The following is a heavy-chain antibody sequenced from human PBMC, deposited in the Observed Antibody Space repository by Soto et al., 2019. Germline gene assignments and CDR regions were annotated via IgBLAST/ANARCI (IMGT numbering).Heavy chain of an antibody. CDR3: ARYYRGSGRYFFDY. J-gene: IGHJ4*02. Sequence: PGGSLRLSCVASGFTFISSFMGWIRQARGKGLEWVANINQDGGVTYYVDSVEGRFTISRDNTKDSLYLQMNSLRGEDTAIYYCARYYRGSGRYFFDYWGQGTPVNVSS. V-gene: IGHV3-7*03. CDR2: INQDGGVT. CDR1: GFTFISSF. D-gene: IGHD6-19*01.